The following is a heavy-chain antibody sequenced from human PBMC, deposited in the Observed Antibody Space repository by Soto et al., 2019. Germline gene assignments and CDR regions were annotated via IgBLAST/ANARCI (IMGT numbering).Heavy chain of an antibody. J-gene: IGHJ4*02. V-gene: IGHV3-30*18. CDR3: AKARVVELPIDY. Sequence: PGGSLRLSCAASGFTFSSYGMHWVRQAPGKGLEWVAVISYDGSNKYYADSVKGRFTISRDNSKNTLYLQMNSLRAEDTAVYYCAKARVVELPIDYWGQGTLVTVSS. CDR2: ISYDGSNK. CDR1: GFTFSSYG. D-gene: IGHD1-26*01.